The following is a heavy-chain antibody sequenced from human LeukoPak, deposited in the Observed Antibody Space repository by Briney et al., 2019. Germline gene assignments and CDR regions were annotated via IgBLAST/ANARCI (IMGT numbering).Heavy chain of an antibody. Sequence: PSETLSLTCAVYGGSISSYYWSWIRQPPGKGLEWIGYIYYSGSTNYNPSLKSRVTISVDTSKNQFSLKLSSVTAADTALYYCARVGWFEEFSPWGQGTLVTVSS. CDR3: ARVGWFEEFSP. D-gene: IGHD3-10*01. J-gene: IGHJ5*02. CDR1: GGSISSYY. V-gene: IGHV4-59*01. CDR2: IYYSGST.